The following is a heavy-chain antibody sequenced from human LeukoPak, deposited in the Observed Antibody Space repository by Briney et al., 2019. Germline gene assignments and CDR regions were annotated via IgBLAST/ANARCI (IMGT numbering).Heavy chain of an antibody. CDR2: IYSGGST. CDR1: GFTVSSSY. Sequence: PGGSLRLSCAASGFTVSSSYMSWVRQGPGKGLEWVSVIYSGGSTYYADSVKGRFTISRDNSKNTLYLEMNSLRAGDTAVYYCARSFLNIVGAEYYFDYWGQGTLVTVSS. D-gene: IGHD1-26*01. V-gene: IGHV3-53*01. CDR3: ARSFLNIVGAEYYFDY. J-gene: IGHJ4*02.